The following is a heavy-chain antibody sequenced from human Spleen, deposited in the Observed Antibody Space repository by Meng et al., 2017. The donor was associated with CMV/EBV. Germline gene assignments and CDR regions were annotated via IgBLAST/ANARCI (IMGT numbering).Heavy chain of an antibody. V-gene: IGHV1-2*02. CDR2: INPNSGGT. D-gene: IGHD6-13*01. Sequence: CKASGYTSTGYDMHWVRQAPGQGLEWMGWINPNSGGTNYAQKFQSRVTMTRDTSISTAYMELSRLRSDDTAVYYCARLSSSWYPTFDYWGQGTLVTVSS. CDR1: GYTSTGYD. CDR3: ARLSSSWYPTFDY. J-gene: IGHJ4*02.